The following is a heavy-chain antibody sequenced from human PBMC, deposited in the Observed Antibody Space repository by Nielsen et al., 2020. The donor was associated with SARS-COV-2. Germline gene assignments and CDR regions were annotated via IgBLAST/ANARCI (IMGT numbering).Heavy chain of an antibody. CDR1: GYRFTSYW. Sequence: GESLKISCQGSGYRFTSYWIGWVRQTPGKGLEWMGIIYPGDSDARYSPSFLGQVIITADKSINTAYLQWSSLRASDTAMYYCARADTFGSGWANSWLDAWGQGTLVTVSS. CDR3: ARADTFGSGWANSWLDA. J-gene: IGHJ5*02. CDR2: IYPGDSDA. D-gene: IGHD6-19*01. V-gene: IGHV5-51*01.